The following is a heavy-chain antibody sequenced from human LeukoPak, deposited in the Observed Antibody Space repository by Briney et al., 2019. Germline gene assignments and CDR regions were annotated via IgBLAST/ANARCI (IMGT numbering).Heavy chain of an antibody. Sequence: SETLSLTCTVSGGSISSYYWSWIRQPPGKGLEWIGYIYYSGSTNYNPSLKTRVTISVDTSKNQFSLKLSSVTAADTAVYYCARGTLTRDYWGQGTLVTVSS. CDR1: GGSISSYY. CDR3: ARGTLTRDY. V-gene: IGHV4-59*01. CDR2: IYYSGST. J-gene: IGHJ4*02. D-gene: IGHD4-11*01.